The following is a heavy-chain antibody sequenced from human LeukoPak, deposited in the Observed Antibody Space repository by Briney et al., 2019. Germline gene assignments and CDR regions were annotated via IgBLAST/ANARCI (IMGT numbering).Heavy chain of an antibody. D-gene: IGHD6-19*01. CDR2: INHSGST. Sequence: SETLSLTCAVYGGSFSGYYWSWIRQPPGKGLECMGEINHSGSTNYNPSLKSRVTISVDTSKNQFSLKLSSVTAADTAVYYCARVKPYSSGWFIGCYFDYWGQGTLVTVSS. CDR1: GGSFSGYY. V-gene: IGHV4-34*01. J-gene: IGHJ4*02. CDR3: ARVKPYSSGWFIGCYFDY.